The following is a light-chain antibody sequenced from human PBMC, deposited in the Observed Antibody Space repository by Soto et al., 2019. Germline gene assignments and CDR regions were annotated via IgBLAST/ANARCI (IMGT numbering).Light chain of an antibody. V-gene: IGLV2-8*01. CDR2: EVS. Sequence: QSALAQPPSASGSPGQSVTISCTGTSSDVGGYNYVSWYQQHPGKAPKLMTYEVSKRPSGVTDRFSGCKSGNPASLTVSGLQAEDEADYYCSSYAGSNNFDVVGTGTKVTVL. J-gene: IGLJ1*01. CDR3: SSYAGSNNFDV. CDR1: SSDVGGYNY.